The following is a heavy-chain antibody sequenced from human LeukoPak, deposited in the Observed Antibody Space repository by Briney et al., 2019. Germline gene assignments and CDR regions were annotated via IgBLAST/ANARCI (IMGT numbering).Heavy chain of an antibody. CDR1: GFTFSSYA. CDR2: ISGGGGST. V-gene: IGHV3-23*01. D-gene: IGHD6-19*01. J-gene: IGHJ4*02. Sequence: GGSLRLSCEASGFTFSSYAMTWVRQAPGKGREWVSAISGGGGSTYYADSVKGWFTISRDNSKNTLHLQMNSLRVEDTAVYYCAKEGSGWYSDYWGQGTLVTVSS. CDR3: AKEGSGWYSDY.